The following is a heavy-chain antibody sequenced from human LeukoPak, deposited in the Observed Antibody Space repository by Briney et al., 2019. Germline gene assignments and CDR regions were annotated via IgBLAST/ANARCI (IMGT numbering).Heavy chain of an antibody. CDR3: AGWESRFEYFDY. D-gene: IGHD1-26*01. V-gene: IGHV4-39*07. CDR1: GGSISSSSYY. J-gene: IGHJ4*02. Sequence: SETLSLTCTVSGGSISSSSYYWGWIRQPPGKGLEWIGSIYYSGSTYYNPSLKSRVTISVDTSKNQFSLKLSSVTAVDTAVYYCAGWESRFEYFDYWGQGTLVTVSS. CDR2: IYYSGST.